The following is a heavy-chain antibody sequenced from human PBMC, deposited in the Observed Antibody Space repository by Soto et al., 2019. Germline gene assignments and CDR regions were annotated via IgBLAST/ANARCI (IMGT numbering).Heavy chain of an antibody. J-gene: IGHJ3*02. Sequence: QVQLVESGGGVVQPGRSLRLSCAASGFTFGIYGMHWVRQAPGKGLERVAVIWYDGSIKYHADYVKGRFTLSRDNSKNTVYLQMKTLRDDYTAVDYSARATSGRFDAIDMWDLGTIVTVSS. CDR3: ARATSGRFDAIDM. CDR1: GFTFGIYG. V-gene: IGHV3-33*01. CDR2: IWYDGSIK. D-gene: IGHD1-26*01.